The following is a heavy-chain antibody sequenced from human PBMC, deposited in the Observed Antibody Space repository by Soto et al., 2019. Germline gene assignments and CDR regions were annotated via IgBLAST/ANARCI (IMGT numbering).Heavy chain of an antibody. V-gene: IGHV1-18*01. CDR3: ARGVGSGSYYNQYNWFDP. CDR1: GYTFTNYG. CDR2: INVYNGNT. D-gene: IGHD3-10*01. J-gene: IGHJ5*02. Sequence: GASMKGSCKASGYTFTNYGISWVRQAPGQGLEWMGWINVYNGNTKYAQKVQGRVTMTTDTSTSTAYMELRSLRSDDTAVYYCARGVGSGSYYNQYNWFDPWGQGTLVTVSS.